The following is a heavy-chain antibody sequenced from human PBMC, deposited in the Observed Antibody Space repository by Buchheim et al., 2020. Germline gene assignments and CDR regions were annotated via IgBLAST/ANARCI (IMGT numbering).Heavy chain of an antibody. Sequence: QVQLVESGGGVVQPGRSLRLSCAASGFTFSSYAMHWVRQAPGKGLEWVAVISYDGSNKYYADSVKGRFTISRDNSKNTLYLQMNSLRAEDTAVYYCAKAFGVGYCSGGSCYAFDYWGQGTL. CDR2: ISYDGSNK. CDR1: GFTFSSYA. J-gene: IGHJ4*02. CDR3: AKAFGVGYCSGGSCYAFDY. V-gene: IGHV3-30*04. D-gene: IGHD2-15*01.